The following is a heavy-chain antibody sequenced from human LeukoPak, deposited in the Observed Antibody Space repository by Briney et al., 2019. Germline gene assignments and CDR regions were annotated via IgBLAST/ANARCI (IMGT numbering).Heavy chain of an antibody. Sequence: GRSLRLSCAASGFTFSSYGMHWVRQAPGKGLEWVAVISYDGSNKYYADSVKGRFTISRDNSKNTLYLQMNSLRAEDTAVYYRAKDGDIVVVPAAYYFDYWGQGTLVTVSS. CDR1: GFTFSSYG. V-gene: IGHV3-30*18. J-gene: IGHJ4*02. CDR3: AKDGDIVVVPAAYYFDY. D-gene: IGHD2-2*01. CDR2: ISYDGSNK.